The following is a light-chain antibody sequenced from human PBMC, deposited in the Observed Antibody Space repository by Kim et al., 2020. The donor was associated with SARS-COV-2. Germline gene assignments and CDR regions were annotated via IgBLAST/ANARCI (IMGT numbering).Light chain of an antibody. V-gene: IGLV1-47*01. CDR1: SSNIGSNY. CDR3: AAWDDSLWV. Sequence: QSMLTQPPSASGTPGQRVTISCSGSSSNIGSNYVYWYQQLPGTAPKLLIYRNNQRPSGVPDRFSGSKSGTSASLAISGLRSEDEADYYCAAWDDSLWVFGGGTQLTVL. J-gene: IGLJ3*02. CDR2: RNN.